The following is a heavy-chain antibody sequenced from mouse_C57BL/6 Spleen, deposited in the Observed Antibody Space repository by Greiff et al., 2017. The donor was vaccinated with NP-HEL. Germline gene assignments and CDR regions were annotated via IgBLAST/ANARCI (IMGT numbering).Heavy chain of an antibody. J-gene: IGHJ3*01. V-gene: IGHV5-17*01. D-gene: IGHD2-1*01. CDR1: GFTFSDYG. CDR2: ISSGSSTI. CDR3: ARPVTGAWFAY. Sequence: EVQGVESGGGLVKPGGSLKLSCAASGFTFSDYGMHWVRQAPEKGLEWVAYISSGSSTIYYADTVKGRCTISRDNAKNTLFLQMTSLRSEDTAMYYCARPVTGAWFAYWGQGTLVTVSA.